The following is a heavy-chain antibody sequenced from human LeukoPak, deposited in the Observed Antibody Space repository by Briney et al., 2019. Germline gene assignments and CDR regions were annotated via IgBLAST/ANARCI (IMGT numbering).Heavy chain of an antibody. J-gene: IGHJ4*02. CDR3: ARQVVAVAGTGYFDY. V-gene: IGHV4-39*01. D-gene: IGHD6-19*01. Sequence: SETLSLTCTVSGGSVSSGSYYWGWLRQPPGKGLEWIGSIYYSGSTYYNASLKSRGTISVDTSKNQFSLKLNSVTAADTAVYFCARQVVAVAGTGYFDYWGQGTLVTVSS. CDR1: GGSVSSGSYY. CDR2: IYYSGST.